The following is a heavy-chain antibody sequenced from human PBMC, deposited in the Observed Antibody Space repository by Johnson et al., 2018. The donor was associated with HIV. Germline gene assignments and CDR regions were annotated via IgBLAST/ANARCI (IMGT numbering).Heavy chain of an antibody. J-gene: IGHJ3*02. Sequence: VQLVESGGGLVKPGGSLRLSCAASGSTFDDHGMSWVRQGPGKGLEWVSGINWNGGSTGYADSGKGRFTISRDDAKNSLYLQMNSRRAEDTAVYYCARDPCTGASCLPGAFDIWGQGTMVTGSS. CDR3: ARDPCTGASCLPGAFDI. CDR2: INWNGGST. CDR1: GSTFDDHG. V-gene: IGHV3-20*04. D-gene: IGHD2-15*01.